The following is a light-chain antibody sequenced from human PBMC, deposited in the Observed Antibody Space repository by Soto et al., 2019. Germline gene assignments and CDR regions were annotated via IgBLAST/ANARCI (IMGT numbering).Light chain of an antibody. Sequence: EIVMTQSPATLSVSPGERATLSCRASQTVASNLAWYQQKPGQAPRLLIHGASTRATGVPARFSGSGSGTELTLTISILQSEDFAVYYCQQYHNWPPQYTFGQGTKLQIK. V-gene: IGKV3-15*01. CDR3: QQYHNWPPQYT. CDR1: QTVASN. CDR2: GAS. J-gene: IGKJ2*01.